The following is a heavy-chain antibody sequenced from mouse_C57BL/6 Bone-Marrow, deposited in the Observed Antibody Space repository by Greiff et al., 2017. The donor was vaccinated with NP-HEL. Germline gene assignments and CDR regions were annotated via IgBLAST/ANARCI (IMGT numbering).Heavy chain of an antibody. CDR1: GYTFTSYW. J-gene: IGHJ4*01. Sequence: VQLQQPGAELVMPGASVKLSCKASGYTFTSYWMHWVKQRPGQGLEWIGEIDPSDSYTNYNQKFKGTFTLTVDKSSSTAYMQLSSLASEDSAVYYWARGAHYYGSSYAMDYWGQGTSVTVSS. CDR2: IDPSDSYT. D-gene: IGHD1-1*01. V-gene: IGHV1-69*01. CDR3: ARGAHYYGSSYAMDY.